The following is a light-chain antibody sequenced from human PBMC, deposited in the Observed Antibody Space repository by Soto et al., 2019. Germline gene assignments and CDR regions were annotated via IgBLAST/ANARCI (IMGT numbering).Light chain of an antibody. Sequence: SYELTQPPSVSVAPGQTARITCGGNNIGRKSVHWYQQKPGQAPVLAVFDDSDRPSGIPERFSGSNSGNTATLTISSVEAGDEADYFCQVWDSTNDHFVFGTGTKVTV. V-gene: IGLV3-21*02. CDR3: QVWDSTNDHFV. CDR2: DDS. CDR1: NIGRKS. J-gene: IGLJ1*01.